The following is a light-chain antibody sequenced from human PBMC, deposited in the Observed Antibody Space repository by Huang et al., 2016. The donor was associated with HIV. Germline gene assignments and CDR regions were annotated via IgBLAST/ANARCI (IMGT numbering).Light chain of an antibody. CDR1: HSVSSN. CDR3: QQYDNWPLT. Sequence: ERVMTQSPATLSVAPGERVTLSCRASHSVSSNLAWYQQKPGQAPRLLIHGASTRATGSPARFSGIGSGTEFTLAISSLQSEDSGVYFCQQYDNWPLTFGQGTRLEIK. J-gene: IGKJ5*01. V-gene: IGKV3-15*01. CDR2: GAS.